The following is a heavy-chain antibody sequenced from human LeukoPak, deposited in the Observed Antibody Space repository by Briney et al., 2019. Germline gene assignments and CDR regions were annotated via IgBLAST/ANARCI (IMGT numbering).Heavy chain of an antibody. CDR2: ISAYNGQT. V-gene: IGHV1-18*01. CDR3: ARASWGDYDLLTGFYSDYYFDY. J-gene: IGHJ4*02. Sequence: ASVKVSCKASGYIFTRYGIDWVRQAPGQGLEWMGWISAYNGQTDYAQTLQGRVTMTRDTSTSTAYMELKSLTSDDTAVYYCARASWGDYDLLTGFYSDYYFDYWGQGTLVTVSS. CDR1: GYIFTRYG. D-gene: IGHD3-9*01.